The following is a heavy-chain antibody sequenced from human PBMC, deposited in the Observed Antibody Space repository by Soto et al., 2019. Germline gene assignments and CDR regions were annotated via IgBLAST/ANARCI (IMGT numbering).Heavy chain of an antibody. CDR1: CGSISSSSYY. CDR2: IYYSEST. CDR3: ATAGDSSWHPPTPDY. D-gene: IGHD6-13*01. Sequence: PSETLSLTCTVSCGSISSSSYYWGWIRHHPGKGLEWIGSIYYSESTYNNPSVKSRVTISVDTTKNTFSRELSYVTAAESAVYYCATAGDSSWHPPTPDYWGQGTLVTVSS. V-gene: IGHV4-39*07. J-gene: IGHJ4*02.